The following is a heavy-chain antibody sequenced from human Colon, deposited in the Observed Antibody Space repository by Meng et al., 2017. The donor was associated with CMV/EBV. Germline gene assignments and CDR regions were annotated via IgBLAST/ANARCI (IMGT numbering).Heavy chain of an antibody. J-gene: IGHJ6*02. CDR2: ISDRGGTT. Sequence: SGAASGFSFNSYAMNWVRQAPGKGLEWVSGISDRGGTTYYDDSVRGRFIISRDYSERTLSLQMNSLRAEDTAVYYCAKGRSGATYSGLDVWGQGTTVTVSS. CDR1: GFSFNSYA. CDR3: AKGRSGATYSGLDV. D-gene: IGHD1-1*01. V-gene: IGHV3-23*01.